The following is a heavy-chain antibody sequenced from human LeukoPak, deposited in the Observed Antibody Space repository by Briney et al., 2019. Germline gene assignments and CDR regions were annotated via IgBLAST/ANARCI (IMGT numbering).Heavy chain of an antibody. J-gene: IGHJ4*02. CDR3: ARSYDFWGAYDY. D-gene: IGHD3-3*01. Sequence: SETLSLTCAVYGGSFSGYYWSWIRQPPGKGLEWLGEINHSGSTNHNPSLNGRVTMSVDTSKNQFSLRLSSVTAADTAVYYCARSYDFWGAYDYWGQGTLVTVSS. CDR1: GGSFSGYY. V-gene: IGHV4-34*01. CDR2: INHSGST.